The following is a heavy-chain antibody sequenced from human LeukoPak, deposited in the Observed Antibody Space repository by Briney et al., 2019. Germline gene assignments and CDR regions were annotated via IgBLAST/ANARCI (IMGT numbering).Heavy chain of an antibody. V-gene: IGHV1-2*04. CDR3: ARGGVTMIVVVADFHLDY. CDR1: GYTFTGYY. CDR2: INPNSGGT. J-gene: IGHJ4*02. Sequence: GASVKVSCKASGYTFTGYYMHWVRQAPGQGLEWMGWINPNSGGTNYAQKFQGWVTMTRDTSISTAYMELSRLRSDDTAVYYCARGGVTMIVVVADFHLDYWGQGTLVTVSS. D-gene: IGHD3-22*01.